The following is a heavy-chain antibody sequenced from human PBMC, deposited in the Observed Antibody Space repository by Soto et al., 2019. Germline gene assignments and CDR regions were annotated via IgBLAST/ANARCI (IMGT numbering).Heavy chain of an antibody. CDR1: GGTFSSYA. CDR3: ARAKTMYSCSSSGNWFDP. J-gene: IGHJ5*02. Sequence: QVQLVQSGAEVKKPGSSVKVSCKASGGTFSSYAISWVRQAPGQGLEWMGGIIPIFGTANYAQKFQGRVTITADKSTSTADMELGRLRSEDTAVYYCARAKTMYSCSSSGNWFDPWGQGTLVTVSS. D-gene: IGHD6-6*01. CDR2: IIPIFGTA. V-gene: IGHV1-69*06.